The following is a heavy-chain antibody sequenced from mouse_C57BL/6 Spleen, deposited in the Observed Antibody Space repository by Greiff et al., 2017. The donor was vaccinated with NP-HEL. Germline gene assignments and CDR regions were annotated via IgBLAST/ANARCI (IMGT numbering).Heavy chain of an antibody. CDR1: GFNIKDDY. V-gene: IGHV14-4*01. J-gene: IGHJ3*01. D-gene: IGHD1-1*01. CDR3: TTRYYGSSYKAWFAY. Sequence: EVQLQQSGAELVRPGASVKLSCTASGFNIKDDYMHWVKQRPEQGLEWIGWIDPENGDTEYASKFQGKATITADTSSNTADLQLSSLTSEDTAVYYCTTRYYGSSYKAWFAYGGQGTLVTVSA. CDR2: IDPENGDT.